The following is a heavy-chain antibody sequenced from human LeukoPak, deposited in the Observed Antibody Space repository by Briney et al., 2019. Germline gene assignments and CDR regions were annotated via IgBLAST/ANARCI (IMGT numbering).Heavy chain of an antibody. Sequence: GGSLRLSCAASGFTFSSYWMSWVRQAPGKGLEWVSSISSSSSYIYYADSVKGRFTISRDNAKNSLYLQMNSLRAEDTAVYYCARGWRIVVVKNYYYMDVWGKGTTVTVSS. CDR2: ISSSSSYI. CDR1: GFTFSSYW. J-gene: IGHJ6*03. CDR3: ARGWRIVVVKNYYYMDV. D-gene: IGHD3-22*01. V-gene: IGHV3-21*01.